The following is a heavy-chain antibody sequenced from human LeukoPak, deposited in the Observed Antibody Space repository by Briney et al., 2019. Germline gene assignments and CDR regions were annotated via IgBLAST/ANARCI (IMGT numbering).Heavy chain of an antibody. CDR1: GFTFDEYG. CDR3: VRAAVIGFYYYYMDV. Sequence: GGSLRLSCAASGFTFDEYGMSWVRQAPGKGLEWVSGINWNGGSTGYADSVKGRFTIYGDNAKNSLYLQMNSLRAEDTALYYCVRAAVIGFYYYYMDVWGKGTTVTVSS. J-gene: IGHJ6*03. V-gene: IGHV3-20*04. CDR2: INWNGGST. D-gene: IGHD2-21*01.